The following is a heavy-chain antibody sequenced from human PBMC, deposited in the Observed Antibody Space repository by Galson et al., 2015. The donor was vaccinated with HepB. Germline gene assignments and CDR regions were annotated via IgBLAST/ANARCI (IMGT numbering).Heavy chain of an antibody. J-gene: IGHJ3*02. CDR1: GGTFSSYA. V-gene: IGHV1-69*13. Sequence: SVKVSCKASGGTFSSYAISWVRQAPGQGLEWMGGIIPIFGTANYAQKFQGRVTITADESTSTAYMELSSLRSEDTAVYYCASQAHCSSTSCYQNGAFDIWGQGTMVTVSS. CDR3: ASQAHCSSTSCYQNGAFDI. CDR2: IIPIFGTA. D-gene: IGHD2-2*01.